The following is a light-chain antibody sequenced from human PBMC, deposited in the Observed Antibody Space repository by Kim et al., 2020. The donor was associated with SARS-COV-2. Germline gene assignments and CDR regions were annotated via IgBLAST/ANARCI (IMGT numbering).Light chain of an antibody. V-gene: IGLV1-44*01. CDR2: SNN. CDR1: SSNIGSNN. J-gene: IGLJ3*02. CDR3: AAWDDSLNAVV. Sequence: QSVLTQPPSASGTPGQRVTISCSGSSSNIGSNNVDWYQQHPGTAPKLLIYSNNQRPSWVPDRFSGSKSGTSASLAISGLLSEDEADDYCAAWDDSLNAVVFGGGTQLTVL.